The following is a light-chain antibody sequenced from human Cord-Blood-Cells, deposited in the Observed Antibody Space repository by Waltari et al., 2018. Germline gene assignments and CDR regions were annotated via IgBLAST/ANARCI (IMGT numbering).Light chain of an antibody. J-gene: IGKJ2*03. Sequence: EIVLTPSPGTLSLSPGERATLSCRASQSVSRSYLAWYQQKPGQAPRLLIYGASSRDTGIPDRFSGSGSGTDFTLTISRLEPEDFAVYYCQQYGSSPHSFGQGTKLEIK. CDR3: QQYGSSPHS. CDR2: GAS. CDR1: QSVSRSY. V-gene: IGKV3-20*01.